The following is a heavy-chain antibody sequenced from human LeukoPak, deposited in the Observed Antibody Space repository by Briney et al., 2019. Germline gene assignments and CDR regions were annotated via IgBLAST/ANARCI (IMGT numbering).Heavy chain of an antibody. V-gene: IGHV3-7*01. D-gene: IGHD6-13*01. CDR1: GFIFSNCW. CDR2: IKYDGSGT. J-gene: IGHJ6*02. Sequence: GGSLRLSCAASGFIFSNCWMSWVRQAPGKGLEWVANIKYDGSGTYYVDSVKGRFTISRDNSKNTLYLQMNSLRAEDTAVYYCAREGGIAAAGKFPLYYYYGMDVWGQGTTVTVSS. CDR3: AREGGIAAAGKFPLYYYYGMDV.